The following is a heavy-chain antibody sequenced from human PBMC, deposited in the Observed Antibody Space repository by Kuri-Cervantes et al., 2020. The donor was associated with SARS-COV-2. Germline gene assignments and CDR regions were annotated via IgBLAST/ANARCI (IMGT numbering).Heavy chain of an antibody. J-gene: IGHJ4*02. Sequence: GGSLRLSCTTSAFTFDDYALAWFRQAPEKGLEWVGFIRSKAYGETTEYAASVKGRFSISRDDSESIAYLQMNSLKTEDTAVYYCSRNFWAGYWPFDYWGQGTLVTVSS. CDR1: AFTFDDYA. V-gene: IGHV3-49*03. CDR2: IRSKAYGETT. D-gene: IGHD3/OR15-3a*01. CDR3: SRNFWAGYWPFDY.